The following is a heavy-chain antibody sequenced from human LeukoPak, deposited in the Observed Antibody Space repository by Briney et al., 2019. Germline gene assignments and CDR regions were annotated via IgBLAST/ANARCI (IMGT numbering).Heavy chain of an antibody. J-gene: IGHJ6*02. V-gene: IGHV3-21*01. Sequence: GGSLRLSCAASGFTFSSYSMNWVRQAPGKGLEWDSSISSSSYIYYADSVKGRFTISRDNAKNSLYLQMNSLRAEDTAVYYCARSDCSGGSCYYGMDVWGQGTTVTVSS. CDR1: GFTFSSYS. CDR2: ISSSSYI. CDR3: ARSDCSGGSCYYGMDV. D-gene: IGHD2-15*01.